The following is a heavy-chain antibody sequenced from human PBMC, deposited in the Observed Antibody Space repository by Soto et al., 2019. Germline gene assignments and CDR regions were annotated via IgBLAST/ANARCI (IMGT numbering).Heavy chain of an antibody. J-gene: IGHJ5*02. CDR3: ARHIVVVPAAISWFDP. Sequence: PSETLSLTCIVSGDSISSSRSYWGWIRQPPGMGLEWIGSLYYSGSTYYNRSLKSRVTISVDTSKNQFSLKLTSVTASDTAVYYCARHIVVVPAAISWFDPWGQGTQVTVSS. CDR2: LYYSGST. CDR1: GDSISSSRSY. V-gene: IGHV4-39*01. D-gene: IGHD2-2*02.